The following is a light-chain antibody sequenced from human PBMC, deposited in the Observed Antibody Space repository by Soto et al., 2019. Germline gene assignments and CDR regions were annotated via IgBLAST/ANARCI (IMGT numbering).Light chain of an antibody. V-gene: IGLV2-14*01. Sequence: QSLPTPPGSVCGSPWQSTTHSCNGSRRDVGNYNYVSWYQQYPGRVPKLLIYMVSNRASGVSNRFSGSKSGNTASLTISGLQAEDEADYFCTSPTPGSLYVFGTGTKVTVL. J-gene: IGLJ1*01. CDR3: TSPTPGSLYV. CDR2: MVS. CDR1: RRDVGNYNY.